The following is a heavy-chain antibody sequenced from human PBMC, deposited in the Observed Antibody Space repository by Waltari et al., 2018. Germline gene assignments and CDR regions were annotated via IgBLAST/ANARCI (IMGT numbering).Heavy chain of an antibody. CDR1: DLTLTSSH. CDR2: ISYNVRNI. J-gene: IGHJ6*02. V-gene: IGHV3-30*04. CDR3: ARDYCDRANCHGMDV. D-gene: IGHD3-22*01. Sequence: QVQLVESGGGVVQPGGVLRLSGASSDLTLTSSHMHGVRQAPGKGLEWVAVISYNVRNIYYVDSVKGRFTISRDNSKKTLYMQMNSLTVEDTAVYYCARDYCDRANCHGMDVWGQGTTVTV.